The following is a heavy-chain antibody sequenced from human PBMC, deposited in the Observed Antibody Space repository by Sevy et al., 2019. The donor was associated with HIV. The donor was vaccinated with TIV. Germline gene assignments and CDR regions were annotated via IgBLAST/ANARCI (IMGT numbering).Heavy chain of an antibody. V-gene: IGHV3-43*01. J-gene: IGHJ4*02. Sequence: GGSLRLSCAASGFTFDDYTMHWVRQAPGKGLEWVSLISWDGGSTYYADSVKGRFTISRDNSKNSLYLQMNSLRTEDTALYYCAKDSGSYWRGDCFDYWGQGTLVTVSS. D-gene: IGHD1-26*01. CDR1: GFTFDDYT. CDR3: AKDSGSYWRGDCFDY. CDR2: ISWDGGST.